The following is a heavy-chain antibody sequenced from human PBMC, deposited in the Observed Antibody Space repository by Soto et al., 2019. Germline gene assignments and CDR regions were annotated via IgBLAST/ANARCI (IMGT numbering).Heavy chain of an antibody. CDR2: IHYSGST. D-gene: IGHD2-21*01. Sequence: SETLSLTCRVPDGSGNIGTCYWSWIRQPPGKGLEWIGFIHYSGSTNYNPSLKGRVTMSVATSKNQFSLKLTSVNTADTAIYYCTRGGDPYKTGHWGQGTLVTVSS. V-gene: IGHV4-61*01. CDR3: TRGGDPYKTGH. CDR1: DGSGNIGTCY. J-gene: IGHJ4*02.